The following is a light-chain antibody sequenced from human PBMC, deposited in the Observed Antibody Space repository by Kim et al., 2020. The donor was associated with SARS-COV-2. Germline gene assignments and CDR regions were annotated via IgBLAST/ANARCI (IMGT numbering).Light chain of an antibody. CDR1: HSIDKY. CDR2: DAS. J-gene: IGKJ2*01. Sequence: DFHMTQSPPTLSASIGDRVTITCRASHSIDKYLAWYQQKPGKAPNLLIYDASDLQRGVPSRFSGSRSGTEFTLTISSLQPDDFATYYCQDFSTDSPSFGQGTKLRS. CDR3: QDFSTDSPS. V-gene: IGKV1-5*01.